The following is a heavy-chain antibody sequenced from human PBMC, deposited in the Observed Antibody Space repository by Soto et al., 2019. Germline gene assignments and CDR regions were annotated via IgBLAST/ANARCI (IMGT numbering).Heavy chain of an antibody. J-gene: IGHJ6*02. CDR2: INAGNGNT. D-gene: IGHD6-19*01. V-gene: IGHV1-3*01. CDR1: GYTFTSYA. CDR3: ARGRYSSGWYGADGMDV. Sequence: QVQLVQSGAEVKKPGASVKVSCKASGYTFTSYAMHWVRQAPGQRLEWMGWINAGNGNTKYSQKFQGRVTITRDTSASTAYMELSNLRSEDTAVYYCARGRYSSGWYGADGMDVWGQGTTVTVSS.